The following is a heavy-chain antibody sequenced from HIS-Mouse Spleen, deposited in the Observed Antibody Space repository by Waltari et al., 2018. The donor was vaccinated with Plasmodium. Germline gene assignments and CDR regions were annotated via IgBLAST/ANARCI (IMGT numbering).Heavy chain of an antibody. D-gene: IGHD1-7*01. CDR2: IYYSGST. CDR3: ARDRITGTSDFDY. V-gene: IGHV4-39*07. J-gene: IGHJ4*02. Sequence: QLQLQASGPGLVKPSETLSLTCPVSGRSLRRSSHYWGWTRQPHGKGLEWIGSIYYSGSTDYNPSLKSRVTISVDTSKNQFSLKLSSVTAADTAVYYCARDRITGTSDFDYWGQGTLVTVSS. CDR1: GRSLRRSSHY.